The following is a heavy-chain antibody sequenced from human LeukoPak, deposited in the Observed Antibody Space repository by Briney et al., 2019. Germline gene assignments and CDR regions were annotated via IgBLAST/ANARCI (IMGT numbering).Heavy chain of an antibody. D-gene: IGHD6-13*01. J-gene: IGHJ1*01. CDR2: IIPIFGTA. CDR1: GDTFSSYA. CDR3: ASEAAAGLTRQH. V-gene: IGHV1-69*13. Sequence: ASVKVSCKASGDTFSSYAISWVRQAPGQGLEWMGGIIPIFGTANYAQKFQGRVTITADESTSTAYMELSSLRSEDTAVYYCASEAAAGLTRQHWGQGTLVTVSA.